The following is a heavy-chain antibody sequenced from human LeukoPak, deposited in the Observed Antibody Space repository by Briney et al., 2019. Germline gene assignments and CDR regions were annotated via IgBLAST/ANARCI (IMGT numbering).Heavy chain of an antibody. J-gene: IGHJ6*02. CDR2: IYYSGST. V-gene: IGHV4-59*01. CDR1: GGSISSYY. Sequence: SETLSLTCAVSGGSISSYYWSWIRQPPGKGLEWIGYIYYSGSTNYNPSLKSRVTISVDTSKNQFSLKLSSVTAADTAVYYCARAPGRNYYYYYGMDVWGQGTTVTVSS. D-gene: IGHD1-26*01. CDR3: ARAPGRNYYYYYGMDV.